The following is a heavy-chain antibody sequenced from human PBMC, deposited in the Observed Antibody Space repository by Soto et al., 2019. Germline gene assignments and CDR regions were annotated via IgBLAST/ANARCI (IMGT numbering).Heavy chain of an antibody. Sequence: EVQLVESGGGLVKPGGSLRLSCAASGFTFNTYSMNWVRQAPGKGLEWVSSISDDSAYIYYANSVKDRFTISRDNAHNSLYHRLNSLKAGNTAVHYCAKVRAEPGNYYYGLAVWGQGTTVTVSS. V-gene: IGHV3-21*01. J-gene: IGHJ6*02. CDR3: AKVRAEPGNYYYGLAV. D-gene: IGHD3-10*01. CDR2: ISDDSAYI. CDR1: GFTFNTYS.